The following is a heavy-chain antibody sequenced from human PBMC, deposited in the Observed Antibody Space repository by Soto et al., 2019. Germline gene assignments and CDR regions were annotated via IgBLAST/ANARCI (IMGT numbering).Heavy chain of an antibody. V-gene: IGHV4-34*01. CDR3: ARGLVGAAY. J-gene: IGHJ4*02. D-gene: IGHD1-26*01. Sequence: SETLSLTCAVYGGSFSGYYWSWIRQPPGKGLEWIGEINHSGSTNYNPSLKSRVTISVDTSKNQFSLKLSSVTAADTAVYYCARGLVGAAYWGQGTLVTVSS. CDR2: INHSGST. CDR1: GGSFSGYY.